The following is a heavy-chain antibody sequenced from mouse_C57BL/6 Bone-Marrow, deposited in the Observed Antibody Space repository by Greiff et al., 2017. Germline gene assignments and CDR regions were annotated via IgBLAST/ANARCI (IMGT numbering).Heavy chain of an antibody. CDR1: GFNIKDDY. CDR3: TTWGGSSLGYAMDY. CDR2: IDPENGDT. V-gene: IGHV14-4*01. J-gene: IGHJ4*01. D-gene: IGHD1-1*01. Sequence: VQLQQSGAELVRPGASVKLSCTASGFNIKDDYMHWVKQRPEQGLEWIGWIDPENGDTAYASKFQGKATITADTSSNTAYLQLSSLTSEDTAVYYCTTWGGSSLGYAMDYWGQGTSVTVSS.